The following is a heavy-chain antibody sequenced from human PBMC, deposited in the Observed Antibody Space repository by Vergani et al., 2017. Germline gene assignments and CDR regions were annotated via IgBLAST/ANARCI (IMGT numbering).Heavy chain of an antibody. Sequence: QVQLQQSGPGLVKPSQTLSLTCAISGDSVSSNSAAWNWIRQSPSRGLEWLGRTYYRSKWYNDYAVSVKSRITINPDTSKNQFSLQLNSVTPENTAVYYCARDQLDPGYYYDSSGHTAPHAFDIWGQGTMVTVSS. CDR2: TYYRSKWYN. CDR3: ARDQLDPGYYYDSSGHTAPHAFDI. CDR1: GDSVSSNSAA. V-gene: IGHV6-1*01. J-gene: IGHJ3*02. D-gene: IGHD3-22*01.